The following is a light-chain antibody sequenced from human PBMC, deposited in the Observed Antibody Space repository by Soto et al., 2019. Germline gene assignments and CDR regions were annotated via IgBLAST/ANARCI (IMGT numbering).Light chain of an antibody. V-gene: IGKV3-20*01. Sequence: EIVLTQSPGTLSLSPGETTTLSCWASQSVSSNYLVWYQQKTGQAPRLLMSGASRRATGIPDRFSGRGSGTYFTLTINRLEPEDFAVYYCQQCGSSPPTFGQGTKVDIK. CDR1: QSVSSNY. J-gene: IGKJ1*01. CDR2: GAS. CDR3: QQCGSSPPT.